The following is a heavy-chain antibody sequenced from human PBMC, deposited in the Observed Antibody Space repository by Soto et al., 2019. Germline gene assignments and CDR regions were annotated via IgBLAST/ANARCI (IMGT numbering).Heavy chain of an antibody. D-gene: IGHD4-4*01. CDR1: GGTFSSHG. J-gene: IGHJ5*02. CDR3: ASCPDYRNDQGDWFDP. CDR2: LFPLSGTP. Sequence: QVQLVQSGTEVKKPGSSVKVSCKASGGTFSSHGISWVRQAPGQGLDWMGGLFPLSGTPNYAQKFLGRVTITADKYTRTVYMELSRLRSEDTAGYYCASCPDYRNDQGDWFDPWGQGTLVTVSS. V-gene: IGHV1-69*06.